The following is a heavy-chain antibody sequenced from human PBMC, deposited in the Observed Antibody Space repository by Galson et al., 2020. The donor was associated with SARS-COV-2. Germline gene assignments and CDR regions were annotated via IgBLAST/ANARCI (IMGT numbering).Heavy chain of an antibody. J-gene: IGHJ6*02. CDR1: GFTFSSYA. V-gene: IGHV3-30*04. D-gene: IGHD3-10*01. Sequence: GGSLRLSCAASGFTFSSYAMHWVRQAPGKGLEWVAVISYDGSNKYYADSVKGRFTISRDNSKNTLYLQMNSLRAEDTAVYYCARAAEELRGYYYGMDVWGQGTTATVSS. CDR2: ISYDGSNK. CDR3: ARAAEELRGYYYGMDV.